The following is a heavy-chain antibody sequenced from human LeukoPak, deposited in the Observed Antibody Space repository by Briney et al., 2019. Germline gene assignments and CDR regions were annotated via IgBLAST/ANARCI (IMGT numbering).Heavy chain of an antibody. J-gene: IGHJ5*02. CDR2: IKQDGSEK. D-gene: IGHD2-2*01. CDR3: ARTIVVVPAATGPGYNWFDP. V-gene: IGHV3-7*01. CDR1: AFTFSSYW. Sequence: GGSLRLSCAASAFTFSSYWMSWVRQAPGKGLELVANIKQDGSEKYYVDSVKGRFTISRDNAKNSLYQQMNSLRAEDTAVYYCARTIVVVPAATGPGYNWFDPWGQGTLVTVSS.